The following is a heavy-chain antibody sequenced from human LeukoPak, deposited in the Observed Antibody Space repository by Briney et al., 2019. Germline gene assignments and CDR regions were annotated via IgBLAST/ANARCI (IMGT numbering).Heavy chain of an antibody. CDR1: GGSFSGYY. J-gene: IGHJ4*02. CDR3: ARHLASPWFVKLSLWNY. D-gene: IGHD3-10*01. V-gene: IGHV4-34*01. CDR2: INHSEST. Sequence: SETLSLTCAVYGGSFSGYYWSWIRQSPGKGLEWIGEINHSESTNYNPSLKSRVTISVDTSKNQFSLKLSSVTGADTAVYYCARHLASPWFVKLSLWNYWGQGTLVTVSS.